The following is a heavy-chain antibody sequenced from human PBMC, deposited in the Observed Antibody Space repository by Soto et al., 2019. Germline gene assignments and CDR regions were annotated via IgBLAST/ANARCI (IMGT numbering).Heavy chain of an antibody. Sequence: SETLSLTCRVSGVSLTSHYWTWIRQSPGKGLEWIGYIYYSGSTNYSPSLKSRLTMSIDTPSNQFSLNLSSVTAADTAIYYCARLRDRSGTASIYNGMDVWGPRTMVTVSS. V-gene: IGHV4-59*11. D-gene: IGHD3-22*01. CDR1: GVSLTSHY. CDR2: IYYSGST. CDR3: ARLRDRSGTASIYNGMDV. J-gene: IGHJ6*02.